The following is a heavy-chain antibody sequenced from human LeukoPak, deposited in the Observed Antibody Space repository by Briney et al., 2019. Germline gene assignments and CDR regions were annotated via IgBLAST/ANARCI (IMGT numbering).Heavy chain of an antibody. CDR2: IKQDGSEK. D-gene: IGHD6-19*01. Sequence: QPGGSLRLSCAASGFTFSSYWMSWVRQAPGKGLEWVANIKQDGSEKYYVDSVKGRFTISRDNAKNSLYLQVNSLRAEDTAVYYCARVSEQWLTDFDYWGQGTLVTVSS. CDR3: ARVSEQWLTDFDY. V-gene: IGHV3-7*01. J-gene: IGHJ4*02. CDR1: GFTFSSYW.